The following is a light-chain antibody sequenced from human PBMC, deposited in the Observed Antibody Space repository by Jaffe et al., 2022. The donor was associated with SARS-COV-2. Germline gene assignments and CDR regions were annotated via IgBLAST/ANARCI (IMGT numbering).Light chain of an antibody. V-gene: IGLV2-14*01. CDR2: DVR. J-gene: IGLJ2*01. CDR1: YSDIGAYNY. CDR3: GSYSSSSAVL. Sequence: QSALTQPASVSGSPGQSITISCTGTYSDIGAYNYVSWYQQHPGKVPKLMIFDVRNRPSGVSTRFSGSKSGNTASLTISGLQAEDEADYYCGSYSSSSAVLFGGGTKVTVL.